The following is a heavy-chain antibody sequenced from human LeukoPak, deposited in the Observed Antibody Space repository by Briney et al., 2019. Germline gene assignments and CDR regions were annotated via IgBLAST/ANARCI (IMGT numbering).Heavy chain of an antibody. J-gene: IGHJ4*02. D-gene: IGHD4-11*01. V-gene: IGHV1-2*06. CDR2: INPNSGGT. CDR1: GYTLTELS. CDR3: ARGMTTVRL. Sequence: GASVKVSCKVSGYTLTELSMHWVRQAPGKGLEWMGRINPNSGGTNYAQKFQGRVTMTRDTSISTAYMELSRLRSDDTAVYYCARGMTTVRLWGQGTLVTVSS.